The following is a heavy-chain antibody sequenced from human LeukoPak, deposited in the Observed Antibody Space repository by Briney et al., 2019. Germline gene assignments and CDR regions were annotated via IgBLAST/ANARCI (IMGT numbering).Heavy chain of an antibody. CDR2: IYYSGST. J-gene: IGHJ2*01. D-gene: IGHD1-26*01. CDR1: GGSISSSSYY. Sequence: PSETLSLTCTVSGGSISSSSYYWGWLRQPPGTGLEWIGSIYYSGSTYYNPSLKSRVTISVDTSKNQFSLKLSSVTAADTAVYYCARRKWERLGYFDLWGRGTLVTVSS. V-gene: IGHV4-39*01. CDR3: ARRKWERLGYFDL.